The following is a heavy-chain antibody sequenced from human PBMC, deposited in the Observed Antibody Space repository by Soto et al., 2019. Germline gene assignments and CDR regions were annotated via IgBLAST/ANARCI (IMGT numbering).Heavy chain of an antibody. J-gene: IGHJ6*03. Sequence: GGSLRLSCAASGFTFSGYYMSWIRQAPGKGLEWVSYISTSGTTIYYAASVRGRFTISRDNAKNSLYMQMNSLRAEDTAVYYCAREVFVRGVDHYYYYMDVWGKGTTVTVS. D-gene: IGHD3-10*02. V-gene: IGHV3-11*01. CDR3: AREVFVRGVDHYYYYMDV. CDR2: ISTSGTTI. CDR1: GFTFSGYY.